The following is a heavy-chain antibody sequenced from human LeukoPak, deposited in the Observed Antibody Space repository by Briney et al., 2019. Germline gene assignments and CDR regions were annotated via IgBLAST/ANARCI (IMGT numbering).Heavy chain of an antibody. CDR2: IRYDGSNK. D-gene: IGHD6-13*01. J-gene: IGHJ4*02. Sequence: QAGGSLRLSCAASGFTFSSYGMHWVRQAPGKGLEWVAFIRYDGSNKYYADSVKGRFTISRDNSKNTLYLQMNSLRAEDTAVYYCAKGWSIAAAGTGYFDYWGQGTLVTVSS. V-gene: IGHV3-30*02. CDR1: GFTFSSYG. CDR3: AKGWSIAAAGTGYFDY.